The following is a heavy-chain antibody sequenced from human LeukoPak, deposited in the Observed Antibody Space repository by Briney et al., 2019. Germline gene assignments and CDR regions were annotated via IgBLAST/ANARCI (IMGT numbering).Heavy chain of an antibody. J-gene: IGHJ5*02. CDR2: INHSGST. CDR1: GGSFSGYY. CDR3: ARGAEQSLAVYNWFDP. Sequence: SETPSLTCAVYGGSFSGYYWSWIRQPPGKGLEWIGEINHSGSTNYNPSLKSRVTISVDTSKNQFSLKLSSVTAADTAVYYCARGAEQSLAVYNWFDPWGQGTLVTVSS. D-gene: IGHD6-19*01. V-gene: IGHV4-34*01.